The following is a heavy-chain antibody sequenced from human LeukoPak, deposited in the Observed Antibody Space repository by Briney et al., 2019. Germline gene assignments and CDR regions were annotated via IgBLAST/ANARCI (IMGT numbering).Heavy chain of an antibody. Sequence: GGSLRLSCAASGFTFSSYSMNWVRQAPGKGLEWVSYISSSSSTIYYADSVKGRFTISRDNAKNSLYQQMNSLRAEDTAVYYCARVRTVVVPAATRGDAFDIWGQGTMVTVSS. D-gene: IGHD2-2*01. CDR2: ISSSSSTI. CDR1: GFTFSSYS. CDR3: ARVRTVVVPAATRGDAFDI. J-gene: IGHJ3*02. V-gene: IGHV3-48*04.